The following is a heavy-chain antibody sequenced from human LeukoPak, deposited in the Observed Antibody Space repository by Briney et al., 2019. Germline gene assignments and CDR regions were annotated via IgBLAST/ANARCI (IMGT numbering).Heavy chain of an antibody. CDR2: ISSRSSYI. CDR3: TTVFRGAGELWFGELSDFDY. Sequence: GSLRLSCAASGFTFSSYNMKWVRQAPGKGLEWVSSISSRSSYIFYADSVKGRFTISRDNAKKSLYLQMNSLKTEDTAVYYCTTVFRGAGELWFGELSDFDYWGQGTLVTVSS. CDR1: GFTFSSYN. J-gene: IGHJ4*02. V-gene: IGHV3-21*03. D-gene: IGHD3-10*01.